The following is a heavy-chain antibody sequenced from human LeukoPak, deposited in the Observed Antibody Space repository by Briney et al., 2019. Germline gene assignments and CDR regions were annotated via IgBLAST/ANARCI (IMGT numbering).Heavy chain of an antibody. CDR1: GFTFSSYS. CDR3: ATGYSSGWYFYFRH. J-gene: IGHJ1*01. V-gene: IGHV3-48*01. CDR2: ISSSSGTI. Sequence: GGSLRLSCAASGFTFSSYSMKWVRQAPGKGLEWLAYISSSSGTIFYADSVKGRFTISRDNAQNSLYLQMNSLSAEDTAVYYCATGYSSGWYFYFRHWGQGSLVSVSS. D-gene: IGHD6-19*01.